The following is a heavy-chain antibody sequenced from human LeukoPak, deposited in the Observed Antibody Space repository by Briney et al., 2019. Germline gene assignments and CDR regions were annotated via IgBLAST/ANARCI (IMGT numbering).Heavy chain of an antibody. CDR1: GFTFSDYW. V-gene: IGHV3-74*01. D-gene: IGHD3-22*01. CDR2: INSDATRP. J-gene: IGHJ3*02. Sequence: PGRSLRLSCAASGFTFSDYWMHWVRHAPGEGLVWVSRINSDATRPSYAHSVKGRFTISTYNAKNTLYLQRNSLRAADTALYYCARETRETGRGYHQTDAFDIWGQGTMVSVSS. CDR3: ARETRETGRGYHQTDAFDI.